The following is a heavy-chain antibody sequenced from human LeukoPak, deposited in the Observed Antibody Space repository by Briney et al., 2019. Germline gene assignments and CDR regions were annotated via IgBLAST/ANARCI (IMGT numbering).Heavy chain of an antibody. D-gene: IGHD3-22*01. CDR3: AKRDYYYDSSGYFDY. Sequence: SETLSLTCTVSGGSISSYYWSWIRQPPGKGLEWMGYIYYSGSTNYNPSLKSRVTISVDTSKNQFSLKLSSVTAADTAVYYCAKRDYYYDSSGYFDYWGQGTLVTVSS. J-gene: IGHJ4*02. CDR2: IYYSGST. CDR1: GGSISSYY. V-gene: IGHV4-59*08.